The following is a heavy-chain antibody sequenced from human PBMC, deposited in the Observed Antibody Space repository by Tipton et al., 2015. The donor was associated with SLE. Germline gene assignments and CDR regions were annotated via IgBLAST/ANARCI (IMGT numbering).Heavy chain of an antibody. D-gene: IGHD3-16*01. Sequence: TLSLTCSVSGGSISTYYWTWIRQPPGKGLEWNGYIYYSGSTSYNPALKSRVTMSVDTSKNQFSLSVNSVTAADTAVYYCARSMLTTKRVFDYWDQGTLVTVSS. J-gene: IGHJ4*02. CDR2: IYYSGST. V-gene: IGHV4-59*01. CDR3: ARSMLTTKRVFDY. CDR1: GGSISTYY.